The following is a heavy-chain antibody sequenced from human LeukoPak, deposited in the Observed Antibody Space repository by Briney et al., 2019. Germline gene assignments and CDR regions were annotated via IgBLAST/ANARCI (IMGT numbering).Heavy chain of an antibody. V-gene: IGHV2-5*02. CDR3: AHSRHTARVEN. CDR2: IYWDDDK. Sequence: ESGPTLVSPTQTLTLTCTFSGFSLSSSGVGVGWIRQPPGKALEWLALIYWDDDKRYSPSLKTRLTITKDTSKNQVVLTMTNMDPVDTGTYYCAHSRHTARVENWGQGTLVTVSS. J-gene: IGHJ4*02. CDR1: GFSLSSSGVG. D-gene: IGHD5-18*01.